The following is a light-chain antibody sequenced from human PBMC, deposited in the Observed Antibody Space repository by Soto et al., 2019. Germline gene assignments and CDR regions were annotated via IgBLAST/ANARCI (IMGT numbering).Light chain of an antibody. CDR2: DAS. CDR3: QQYGNSPPT. J-gene: IGKJ1*01. Sequence: EILMTQSPATLSVSPGEGATFSCGASQSINTKIAWYQLKPGQAPRLLIYDASIRATGIPARLSGSGSGTEFSLTINSMQSEDFAVYYCQQYGNSPPTFGHGTKVDIK. V-gene: IGKV3-15*01. CDR1: QSINTK.